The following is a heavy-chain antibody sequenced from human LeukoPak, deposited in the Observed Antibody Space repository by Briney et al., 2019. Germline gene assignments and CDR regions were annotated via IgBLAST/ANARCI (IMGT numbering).Heavy chain of an antibody. CDR2: IYYTGST. V-gene: IGHV4-59*01. Sequence: SETLSLTCTVSGGSISTYYWSWIRQPPGKELEWIGYIYYTGSTNYNPSLKNRLTISLDTSKNQFSLKLSSVTAADTAVHYCARGKGAAGIGFDYWGQGTLVTVSS. CDR1: GGSISTYY. J-gene: IGHJ4*02. D-gene: IGHD6-13*01. CDR3: ARGKGAAGIGFDY.